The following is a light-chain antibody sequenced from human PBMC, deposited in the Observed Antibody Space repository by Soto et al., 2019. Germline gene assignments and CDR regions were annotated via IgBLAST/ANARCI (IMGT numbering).Light chain of an antibody. CDR1: QSISSY. J-gene: IGKJ5*01. CDR3: QQSYSTPGT. CDR2: AAS. V-gene: IGKV1-39*01. Sequence: DMHLTQSPSSLSASVGDRVTITCRASQSISSYLNWYQQKPGKAPKLLIYAASSLQSGVPSRFSGSGSGTDFTLTISSLQPEDFATYYCQQSYSTPGTFGQGTRLEIK.